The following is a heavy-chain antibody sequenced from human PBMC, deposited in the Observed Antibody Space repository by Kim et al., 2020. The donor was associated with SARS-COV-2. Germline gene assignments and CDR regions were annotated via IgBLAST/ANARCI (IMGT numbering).Heavy chain of an antibody. CDR3: AKDSYGSGAKTDY. D-gene: IGHD3-10*01. V-gene: IGHV3-23*01. Sequence: YTGSVKGRFTISRDNSKNTLYLQMNSLRAEDTAVYYCAKDSYGSGAKTDYWGQGTLVTVSS. J-gene: IGHJ4*02.